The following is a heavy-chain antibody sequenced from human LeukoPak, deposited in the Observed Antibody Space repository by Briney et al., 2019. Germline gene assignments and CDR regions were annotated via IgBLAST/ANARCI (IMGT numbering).Heavy chain of an antibody. CDR2: IIPIFGTA. CDR1: GGTFSSCA. J-gene: IGHJ6*02. D-gene: IGHD3-9*01. V-gene: IGHV1-69*13. CDR3: ARVRETYYDILSPAYYYYGMDV. Sequence: ASVKVSCKASGGTFSSCAISWVRQAPGQGLEWMGGIIPIFGTANYAQKFQGRVTITADESTSTAYMELSSLRSEDTAVYYCARVRETYYDILSPAYYYYGMDVWGQGTTVTVSS.